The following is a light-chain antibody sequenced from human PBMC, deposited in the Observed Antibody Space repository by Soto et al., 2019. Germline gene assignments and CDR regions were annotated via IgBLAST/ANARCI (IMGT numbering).Light chain of an antibody. J-gene: IGLJ3*02. V-gene: IGLV2-11*01. CDR2: DVS. CDR3: CSYTSSNTLV. CDR1: SSDVGGYNY. Sequence: QSALTQPRSVSGSPGQSVTISCTGTSSDVGGYNYVSWYQQHPGKAPKLMIFDVSKRPSGVPDRFSGSKSANTASLTISGLQAEDEADYYCCSYTSSNTLVFGGGTKLTVL.